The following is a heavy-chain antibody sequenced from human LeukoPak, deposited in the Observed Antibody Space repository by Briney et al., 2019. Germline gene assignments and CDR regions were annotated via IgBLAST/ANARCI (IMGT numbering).Heavy chain of an antibody. J-gene: IGHJ5*02. CDR3: ARELGMAAAGKSWFDP. Sequence: ASVKVSCKASGGTFSNYAISWVRQAPGQGLEWMGWISAYNGNTNYAQKLQGRVTMTTDTSTSTAYMELRSLRSDDTAVYYCARELGMAAAGKSWFDPWGQGTLVTVSS. CDR2: ISAYNGNT. CDR1: GGTFSNYA. V-gene: IGHV1-18*01. D-gene: IGHD6-13*01.